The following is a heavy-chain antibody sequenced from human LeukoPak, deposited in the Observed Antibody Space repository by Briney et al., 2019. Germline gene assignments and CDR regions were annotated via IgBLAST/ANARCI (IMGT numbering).Heavy chain of an antibody. Sequence: QTGGSLRLSCAASGFTFSSYAMHWVRQAPGKGLEWVAVISYDGSNKYYADSVKGRFTISRDISKNMLYLQMNSLRAEDTAVYYCAKDGDIWLGDLNWFDPWGQGTLVTVSS. CDR2: ISYDGSNK. J-gene: IGHJ5*02. CDR3: AKDGDIWLGDLNWFDP. D-gene: IGHD3-10*01. CDR1: GFTFSSYA. V-gene: IGHV3-30*04.